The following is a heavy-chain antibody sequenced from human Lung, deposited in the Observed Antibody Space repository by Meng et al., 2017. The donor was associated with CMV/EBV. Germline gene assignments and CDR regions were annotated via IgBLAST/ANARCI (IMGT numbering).Heavy chain of an antibody. CDR2: IFHRGNA. CDR1: GSSITSAYY. J-gene: IGHJ3*01. CDR3: AREVGAPYFDL. V-gene: IGHV4-38-2*02. Sequence: SXTLSLXCNVSGSSITSAYYWAWIRQPPGKRLEWIGSIFHRGNAYYLPSLNSRLTISVDTSKNQFSLKLNSVTAADTAIYYCAREVGAPYFDLWGQGTMV. D-gene: IGHD1-26*01.